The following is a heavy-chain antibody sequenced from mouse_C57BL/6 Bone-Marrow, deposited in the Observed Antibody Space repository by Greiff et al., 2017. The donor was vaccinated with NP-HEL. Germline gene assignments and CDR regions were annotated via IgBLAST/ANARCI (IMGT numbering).Heavy chain of an antibody. CDR2: IDPETGGT. CDR3: TNLLWLREDYWYFDV. D-gene: IGHD2-2*01. CDR1: GYTFTDYE. V-gene: IGHV1-15*01. Sequence: VQLQQSGAELVRPGALVTLSCKASGYTFTDYEMHWVKQTPVHGLEWIGAIDPETGGTAYNQKFKGKAILTADKSSSTAYMELRSLTSEDSAVYYCTNLLWLREDYWYFDVWGTGTTVTVSS. J-gene: IGHJ1*03.